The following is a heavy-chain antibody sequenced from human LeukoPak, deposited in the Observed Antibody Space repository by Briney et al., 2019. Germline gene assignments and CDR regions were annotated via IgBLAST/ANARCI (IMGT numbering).Heavy chain of an antibody. Sequence: SVKVSCKASGGTSSSYAISWVRQAPGQGLGWMGGIIPIFGTANYAQKFQGRVTIAADESTSTAYMELSSLRSEDTAVYYCARSSSPRLHFDYWGQGTLVTVSS. CDR2: IIPIFGTA. J-gene: IGHJ4*02. CDR1: GGTSSSYA. V-gene: IGHV1-69*01. D-gene: IGHD2-15*01. CDR3: ARSSSPRLHFDY.